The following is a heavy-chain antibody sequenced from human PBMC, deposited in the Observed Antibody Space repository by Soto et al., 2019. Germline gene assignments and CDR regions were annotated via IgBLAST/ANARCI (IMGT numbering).Heavy chain of an antibody. CDR2: IYYSGST. D-gene: IGHD3-16*02. Sequence: PSETLSLTCTVSGGSISSGGYYWSWIRQHPGKGLEWIGYIYYSGSTYYNPSLKSRVTISVDTSKNQFSLKLSSVTAADTAVYYCARGHGDDYVWGSYRSTSAPFDPWGQGTLVTVSS. V-gene: IGHV4-31*03. CDR3: ARGHGDDYVWGSYRSTSAPFDP. CDR1: GGSISSGGYY. J-gene: IGHJ5*02.